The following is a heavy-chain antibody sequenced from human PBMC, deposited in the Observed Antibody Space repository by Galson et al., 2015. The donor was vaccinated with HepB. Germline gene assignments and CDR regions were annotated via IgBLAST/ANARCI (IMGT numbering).Heavy chain of an antibody. V-gene: IGHV3-30*18. CDR1: GFTFSSYG. CDR3: AKDLTIAAAGTPRYYYYYGMDV. CDR2: ISYDGSNK. Sequence: SLRLSCAASGFTFSSYGMHWVRQAPGKGLEWVAVISYDGSNKYYADSVKGRFTISRDNSKNTLYLQMNSLRAEDTAVYYCAKDLTIAAAGTPRYYYYYGMDVWGQGTTVTVSS. J-gene: IGHJ6*02. D-gene: IGHD6-13*01.